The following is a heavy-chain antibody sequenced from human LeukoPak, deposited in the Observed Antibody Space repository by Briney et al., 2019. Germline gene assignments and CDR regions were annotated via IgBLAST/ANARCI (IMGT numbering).Heavy chain of an antibody. V-gene: IGHV3-7*01. CDR2: IKQDGSEK. CDR3: ARVSCTNGVCYGFDY. CDR1: GFTLSRYW. J-gene: IGHJ4*02. Sequence: GGSLRLSCSASGFTLSRYWISWVRQAPGKGREWVANIKQDGSEKYYVDSVKGRFTISRDNAKNSLYLQMNSLRGEDTAVYYCARVSCTNGVCYGFDYWGQGTLVTVSS. D-gene: IGHD2-8*01.